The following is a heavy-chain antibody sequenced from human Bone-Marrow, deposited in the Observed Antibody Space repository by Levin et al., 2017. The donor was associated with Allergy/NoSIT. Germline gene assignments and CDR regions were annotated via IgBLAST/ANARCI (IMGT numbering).Heavy chain of an antibody. CDR1: GGSISSSSHY. D-gene: IGHD2-21*02. CDR2: IYYSGRT. CDR3: AGIGGGDWCLGY. V-gene: IGHV4-39*01. J-gene: IGHJ4*02. Sequence: PSETLSLTCTVSGGSISSSSHYWGWIRQPPGKGREWIGNIYYSGRTYYTPSLKSRVTISIDTSKNQFSLKLSSVTAADTAVYYCAGIGGGDWCLGYWGQGILVTVSS.